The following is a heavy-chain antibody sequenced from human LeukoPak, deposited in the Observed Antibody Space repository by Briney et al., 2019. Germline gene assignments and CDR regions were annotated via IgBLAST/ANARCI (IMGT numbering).Heavy chain of an antibody. Sequence: GGSLRLSCAASGFTFSSYGMHWVRQAPGKGLEWVAAISYDGSNKYYADSVRGRFTVSRDNSKNTLYLQVNSLRVEDTAVYYCTREGMGTTFSAWFDPWGQGTLVTVPS. CDR3: TREGMGTTFSAWFDP. V-gene: IGHV3-30*03. CDR2: ISYDGSNK. J-gene: IGHJ5*02. CDR1: GFTFSSYG. D-gene: IGHD1-7*01.